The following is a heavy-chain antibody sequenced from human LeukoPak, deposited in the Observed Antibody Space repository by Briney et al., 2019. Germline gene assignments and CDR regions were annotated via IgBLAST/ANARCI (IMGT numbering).Heavy chain of an antibody. V-gene: IGHV1-69*13. J-gene: IGHJ4*02. Sequence: GASVKVSCKASGYTFTSYGISWVRQAPGQGLEWMGGIIPIFGTANYAQKFQGRVTITADESTSTAYMELSSLRSEDTAVYYCASNSGSYWHPGDFDYWGQGTLVTVSS. D-gene: IGHD1-26*01. CDR1: GYTFTSYG. CDR3: ASNSGSYWHPGDFDY. CDR2: IIPIFGTA.